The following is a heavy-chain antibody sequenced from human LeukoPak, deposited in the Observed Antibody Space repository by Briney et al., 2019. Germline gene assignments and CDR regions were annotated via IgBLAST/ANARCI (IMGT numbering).Heavy chain of an antibody. CDR2: ISYDGSNK. D-gene: IGHD5-24*01. J-gene: IGHJ3*02. Sequence: GGSLRLSCVASGFIFSTYNMHWVRQAPGKGLEWVAVISYDGSNKYYADSVKGRFTVSRDNSKETLYLQMNSLTAEDTAVYYCAKAGVELATISPFDIWGQGTMVTVSS. V-gene: IGHV3-30*04. CDR3: AKAGVELATISPFDI. CDR1: GFIFSTYN.